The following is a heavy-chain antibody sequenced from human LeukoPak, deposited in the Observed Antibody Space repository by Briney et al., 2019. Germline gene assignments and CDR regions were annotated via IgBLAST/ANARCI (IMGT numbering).Heavy chain of an antibody. CDR1: GFTFSSYW. V-gene: IGHV3-74*01. D-gene: IGHD3-3*01. CDR3: ARAQSVRFLEWNYDY. Sequence: GGSLRLSCGASGFTFSSYWMHWVRQAPGKGLVWVSRINSDGSSTSYADSVKGRFTISRDNAKNTLYLQMNSLRAEDTAVYYCARAQSVRFLEWNYDYWGQGTLVTVFS. J-gene: IGHJ4*02. CDR2: INSDGSST.